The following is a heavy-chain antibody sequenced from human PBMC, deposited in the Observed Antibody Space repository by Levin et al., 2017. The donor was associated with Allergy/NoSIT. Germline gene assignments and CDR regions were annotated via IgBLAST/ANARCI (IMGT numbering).Heavy chain of an antibody. J-gene: IGHJ6*02. D-gene: IGHD1-7*01. V-gene: IGHV3-15*01. CDR3: TTLESWELRHLYYYGMDV. CDR1: GFTFSNAW. CDR2: IKSKTDGGTT. Sequence: MAGGSLRLSCAASGFTFSNAWMSWVRQAPGKGLEWVGRIKSKTDGGTTDYAAPVKGRFTISRDDSKNTLYLQMNSLKTEDTAVYYCTTLESWELRHLYYYGMDVWGQGTTVTVSS.